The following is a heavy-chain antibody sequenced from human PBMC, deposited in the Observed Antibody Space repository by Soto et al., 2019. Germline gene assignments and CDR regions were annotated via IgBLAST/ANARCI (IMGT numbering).Heavy chain of an antibody. CDR3: VRDTVLTGMFDF. J-gene: IGHJ4*02. Sequence: PSETLSLTCTVSGGSIGSYHWSWVRQPPGKGLEWIASVYYTGTTNYNPSLGSRVTISIDAPGNRFSMEITSVNAADTAIYYCVRDTVLTGMFDFWGQGTLVTVSS. V-gene: IGHV4-59*01. CDR2: VYYTGTT. D-gene: IGHD4-17*01. CDR1: GGSIGSYH.